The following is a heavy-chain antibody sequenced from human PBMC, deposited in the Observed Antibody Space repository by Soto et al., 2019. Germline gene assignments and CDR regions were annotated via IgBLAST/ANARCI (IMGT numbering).Heavy chain of an antibody. CDR3: VRAGSKTLRHCFDP. CDR1: GGSMSNFY. Sequence: SETLSLTCSVSGGSMSNFYWSWIRKTAGKGLGWMGRVYATGTSDYNPSLRSRIAMSVDISKKTFSLRLRSVTAAESGVYYCVRAGSKTLRHCFDPWGQGILVTVS. V-gene: IGHV4-4*07. CDR2: VYATGTS. D-gene: IGHD4-17*01. J-gene: IGHJ5*02.